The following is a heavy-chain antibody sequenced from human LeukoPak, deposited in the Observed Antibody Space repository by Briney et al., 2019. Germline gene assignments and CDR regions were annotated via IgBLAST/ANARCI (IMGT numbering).Heavy chain of an antibody. CDR2: IYHSGST. J-gene: IGHJ6*03. CDR1: GYSISSGYY. D-gene: IGHD3-10*01. Sequence: PSETLSLTCTVSGYSISSGYYWGWIRQPPGKGLEWIGSIYHSGSTYYNPSLKSRVTISVDTSKNQFSLKLSSVTAADTAVYYCARSGENYYGSGSYLTKYYYYYMDVWGKGTTVTISS. CDR3: ARSGENYYGSGSYLTKYYYYYMDV. V-gene: IGHV4-38-2*02.